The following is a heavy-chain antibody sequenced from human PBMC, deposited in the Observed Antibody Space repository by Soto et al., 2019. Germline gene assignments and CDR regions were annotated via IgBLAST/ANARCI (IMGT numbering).Heavy chain of an antibody. D-gene: IGHD2-2*01. J-gene: IGHJ6*02. Sequence: SETLSLTCTVSGGSVSSGSYYWSWIRQPPGKGLEWIGYIYYSGSTNYNPSLKSRVTISVDTSKSQFSLKLSSVTAADTAVYYCARDGCSSTSCYRRPYYYGMDVWGQGTTVTVSS. CDR2: IYYSGST. CDR1: GGSVSSGSYY. CDR3: ARDGCSSTSCYRRPYYYGMDV. V-gene: IGHV4-61*01.